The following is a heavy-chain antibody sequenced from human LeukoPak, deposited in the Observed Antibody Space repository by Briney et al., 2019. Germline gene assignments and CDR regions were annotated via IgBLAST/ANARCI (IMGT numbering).Heavy chain of an antibody. CDR1: GFAVGSNY. Sequence: GGSLRLSCVASGFAVGSNYMSWVRQAPGKGLEWVSLIYSGGAIRYADSVKGRFTISRDSSKNTLFLQMNDLTVEDTARYYCARRPGNWGQGILVTGSS. J-gene: IGHJ4*02. CDR2: IYSGGAI. V-gene: IGHV3-53*01. D-gene: IGHD1-14*01. CDR3: ARRPGN.